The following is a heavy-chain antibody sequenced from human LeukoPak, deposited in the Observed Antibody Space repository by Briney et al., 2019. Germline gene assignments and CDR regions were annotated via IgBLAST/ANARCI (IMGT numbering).Heavy chain of an antibody. CDR3: VRDMGYYDKV. CDR1: GFTFSTSW. D-gene: IGHD3-22*01. CDR2: INSDGKST. J-gene: IGHJ4*02. Sequence: GGSLRLSCAASGFTFSTSWMHWVRQAPGKGLVWVSRINSDGKSTNYADFVKGRSTISRDNAKNTLYLQMNSLRAEDTAVYYCVRDMGYYDKVWGQGTLVTVSS. V-gene: IGHV3-74*01.